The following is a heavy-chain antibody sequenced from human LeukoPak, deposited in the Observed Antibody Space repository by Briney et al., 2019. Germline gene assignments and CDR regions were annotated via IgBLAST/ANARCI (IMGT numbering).Heavy chain of an antibody. CDR2: ISGSGGST. V-gene: IGHV3-23*01. D-gene: IGHD3-22*01. Sequence: GGSLRLSCAASGFTFSSYAMSRVRQAPGKGLEWVSAISGSGGSTYYADSVKGRFTISRDNSKNTLYLQMNSLRAEETAVYYCAKGLGYYDSSGYAFDIWGQGTMVTVSS. CDR3: AKGLGYYDSSGYAFDI. CDR1: GFTFSSYA. J-gene: IGHJ3*02.